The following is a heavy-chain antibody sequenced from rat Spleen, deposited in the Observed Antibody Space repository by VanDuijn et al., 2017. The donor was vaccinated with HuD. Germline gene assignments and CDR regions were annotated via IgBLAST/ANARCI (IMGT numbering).Heavy chain of an antibody. CDR1: GFTFSDYN. D-gene: IGHD1-12*02. V-gene: IGHV5-7*01. Sequence: EVQLVESGGGLVQPGRSLKLSCAASGFTFSDYNMAWVRQAPKKGLEWVATISYDGSSTYYRDSVKGRFTISRDNAKSTLYLQMDSLRSEDTATYYCARQDLGDGSYYSLFDYWGQGVMVTVSS. J-gene: IGHJ2*01. CDR3: ARQDLGDGSYYSLFDY. CDR2: ISYDGSST.